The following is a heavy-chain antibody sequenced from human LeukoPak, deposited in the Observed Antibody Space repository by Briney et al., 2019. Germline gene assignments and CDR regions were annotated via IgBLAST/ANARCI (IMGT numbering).Heavy chain of an antibody. D-gene: IGHD3-10*01. CDR1: GDSISSGAYS. CDR2: IFHTGST. V-gene: IGHV4-30-2*01. CDR3: ARELWFANAPGSWLDP. J-gene: IGHJ5*02. Sequence: PSQTLSLTCVVSGDSISSGAYSWSWIRQPPGKGLEWIGYIFHTGSTFYNPSLKSRVTISVDNSKNQFSLRLSSVTAADTVVYYCARELWFANAPGSWLDPWGQGTLVIVSS.